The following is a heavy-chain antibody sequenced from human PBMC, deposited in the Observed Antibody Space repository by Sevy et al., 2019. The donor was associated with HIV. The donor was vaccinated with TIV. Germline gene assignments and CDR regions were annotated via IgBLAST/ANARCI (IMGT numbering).Heavy chain of an antibody. J-gene: IGHJ4*02. CDR1: GYSITSGYY. D-gene: IGHD3-10*01. CDR2: IYQSGST. CDR3: ARHSHGSGTYYVPFDY. V-gene: IGHV4-38-2*01. Sequence: SDTLSLTCAVSGYSITSGYYWGCIRQPPGKGLEWIGSIYQSGSTHYNPSLKSRVTMSVDTSKNQFSLKLSSVTAADTAVYYCARHSHGSGTYYVPFDYWGQGTLVTVSS.